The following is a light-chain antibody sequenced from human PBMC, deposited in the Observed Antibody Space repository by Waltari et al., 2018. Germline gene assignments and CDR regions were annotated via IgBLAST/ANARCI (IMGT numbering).Light chain of an antibody. J-gene: IGKJ5*01. V-gene: IGKV1-39*01. CDR2: EAS. CDR3: QQSDTNPIA. Sequence: DIQMTQSPSSLSASVGDRVTISCRASQSFTGYLNWYQQKPGKAPKLLIYEASRLHSGVPSRFSGSQSGTDFTLTISFLQPEDFATYYCQQSDTNPIAFGQGTRLEIK. CDR1: QSFTGY.